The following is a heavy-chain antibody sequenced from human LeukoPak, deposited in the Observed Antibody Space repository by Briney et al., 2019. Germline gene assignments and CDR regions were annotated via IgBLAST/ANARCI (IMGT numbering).Heavy chain of an antibody. J-gene: IGHJ5*02. Sequence: GGSLRLSCAASGFTFSSYWMHWVRQAPGKGLEWVSSISSSSSYIYYADSVKGRFTISRDNAKNSLYLQMNSLRAEDTAVYYCARVGTGPFDPWGQGTLVTVSS. CDR1: GFTFSSYW. CDR3: ARVGTGPFDP. V-gene: IGHV3-21*01. CDR2: ISSSSSYI. D-gene: IGHD1-1*01.